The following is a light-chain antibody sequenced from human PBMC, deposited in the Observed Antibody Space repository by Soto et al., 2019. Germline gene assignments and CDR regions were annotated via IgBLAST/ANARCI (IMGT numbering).Light chain of an antibody. J-gene: IGLJ1*01. Sequence: LTQPASVSGSPGQSITISCTGTSSDVGGYNYVSWYQQHPGKAPKLMIYEVSHRPSGVSTRFSGSKSGNTAPLTISGLQAEDEADYYCSSYTSSSTYVFGTGTKATVL. V-gene: IGLV2-14*01. CDR2: EVS. CDR3: SSYTSSSTYV. CDR1: SSDVGGYNY.